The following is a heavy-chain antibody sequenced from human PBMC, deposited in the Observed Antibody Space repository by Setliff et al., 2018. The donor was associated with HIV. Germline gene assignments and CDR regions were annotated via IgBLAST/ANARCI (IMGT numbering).Heavy chain of an antibody. CDR1: GGSVSSASYY. CDR2: IYYSGTT. J-gene: IGHJ6*03. V-gene: IGHV4-61*01. CDR3: ASEAWTSYRSSSGYYYYYMDV. Sequence: KPSETLSLTCTVSGGSVSSASYYWSWIRQPPGRGLEWIGYIYYSGTTKYNPSLKGRVTISVDTSKNQFSLKLSSVTAADTAVYYCASEAWTSYRSSSGYYYYYMDVWGKGTTVTVSS. D-gene: IGHD6-6*01.